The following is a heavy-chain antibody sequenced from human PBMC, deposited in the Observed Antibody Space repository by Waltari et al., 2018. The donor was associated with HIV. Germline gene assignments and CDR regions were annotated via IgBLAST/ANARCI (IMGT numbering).Heavy chain of an antibody. CDR1: GGTFSSYA. V-gene: IGHV1-69*01. J-gene: IGHJ6*03. CDR3: ARGVGLAVAGTNYYYYMDV. Sequence: QVQLVQSGAEVKKPGSSVKVSCKASGGTFSSYAISWVRQAPGQGLEWMGGIIPIFGTANYAQKFQGRVTITADESTSTAYMELSSLRSEDTAVYYCARGVGLAVAGTNYYYYMDVWGKGTTVTVSS. D-gene: IGHD6-19*01. CDR2: IIPIFGTA.